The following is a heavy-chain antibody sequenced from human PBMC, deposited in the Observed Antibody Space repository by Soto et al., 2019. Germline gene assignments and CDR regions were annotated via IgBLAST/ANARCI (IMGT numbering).Heavy chain of an antibody. CDR2: IFWNDDE. D-gene: IGHD6-13*01. CDR3: AHSRVFDWFDP. V-gene: IGHV2-5*01. Sequence: SGPTLVNPTQTLTLTCTFSGYSLSSSEVGVGWIRQPPGKALEWLALIFWNDDERYNPSLKSRLTITKDISKNQVVLTMTNMDPVDTATYYCAHSRVFDWFDPWGQGTLVTVSS. CDR1: GYSLSSSEVG. J-gene: IGHJ5*02.